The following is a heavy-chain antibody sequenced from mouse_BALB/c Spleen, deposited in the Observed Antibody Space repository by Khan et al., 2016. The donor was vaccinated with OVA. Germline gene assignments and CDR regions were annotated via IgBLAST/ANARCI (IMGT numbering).Heavy chain of an antibody. D-gene: IGHD1-1*01. Sequence: EVQLQESGGGLVRPGGSLKLSCAASGFSFSSYSMSWVRQTPEKRLEWVATISSGGSYTYYPDSVKGRFTISRDNAKNTQHLQVNSLRSEDTAMYYCAGHRGYCGSSRYFDYWGQGTTLTVSS. CDR3: AGHRGYCGSSRYFDY. V-gene: IGHV5-9-3*01. CDR1: GFSFSSYS. CDR2: ISSGGSYT. J-gene: IGHJ2*01.